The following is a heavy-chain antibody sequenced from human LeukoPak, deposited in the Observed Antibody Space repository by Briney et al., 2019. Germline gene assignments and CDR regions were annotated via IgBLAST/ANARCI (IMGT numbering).Heavy chain of an antibody. Sequence: PGGSLRLSCSASGFTFSSYAMHWVRQAPGKGLEYVSAISSSGGSTYYADSVKGLFTISRDNSKNTLYLQMNSLRAEDTAVYYCAKPLSSGWYMDYFDSWGQGTLVTVSS. CDR1: GFTFSSYA. CDR3: AKPLSSGWYMDYFDS. CDR2: ISSSGGST. J-gene: IGHJ4*02. V-gene: IGHV3-64*04. D-gene: IGHD6-19*01.